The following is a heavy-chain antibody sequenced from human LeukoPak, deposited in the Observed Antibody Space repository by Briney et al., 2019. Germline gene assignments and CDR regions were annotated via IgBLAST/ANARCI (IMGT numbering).Heavy chain of an antibody. Sequence: GGSLRLSCAASGFTFSSYWMHWVRHAPGKGLVWVSRINSDGSSTSYADSVKGRFTISRDNAKNTLYLQMNSLRAEDTAVYYCARDLFYGDYEYYYYYYGMDVWGQGTTVTVSS. CDR2: INSDGSST. V-gene: IGHV3-74*01. CDR3: ARDLFYGDYEYYYYYYGMDV. J-gene: IGHJ6*02. CDR1: GFTFSSYW. D-gene: IGHD4-17*01.